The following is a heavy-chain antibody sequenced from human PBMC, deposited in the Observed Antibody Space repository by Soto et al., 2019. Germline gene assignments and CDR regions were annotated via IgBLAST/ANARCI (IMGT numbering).Heavy chain of an antibody. V-gene: IGHV5-51*01. CDR3: ARAMIRGKTYYGKDV. CDR1: GYSFTSYW. J-gene: IGHJ6*02. D-gene: IGHD3-10*01. CDR2: IYPGDSDT. Sequence: GESLKISCKGSGYSFTSYWIGWVRQMPGKGLEWMGIIYPGDSDTRYSPSFQGQVTISADKSISTAYLQWSSLKASDTAMYYCARAMIRGKTYYGKDVCGQATRVTVSS.